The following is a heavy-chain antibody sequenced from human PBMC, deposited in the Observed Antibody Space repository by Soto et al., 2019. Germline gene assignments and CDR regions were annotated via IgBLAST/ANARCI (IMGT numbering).Heavy chain of an antibody. J-gene: IGHJ6*01. V-gene: IGHV3-9*01. CDR1: GFIFNDYA. Sequence: GGSLRLSCTASGFIFNDYAMHWVRQTPGKGLEWVSGISWSGNSVGYADSVRGRFPTSRDNAENSLYLQMNSLRPEDTAVSYCAKDMMRAGAGSSYYIYYGM. CDR3: AKDMMRAGAGSSYYIYYGM. D-gene: IGHD3-10*01. CDR2: ISWSGNSV.